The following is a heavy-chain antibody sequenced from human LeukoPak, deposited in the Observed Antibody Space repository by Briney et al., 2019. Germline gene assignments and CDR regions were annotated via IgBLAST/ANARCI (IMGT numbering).Heavy chain of an antibody. CDR1: GYTFTGYY. V-gene: IGHV1-2*02. D-gene: IGHD3-22*01. CDR2: INPNSGGT. J-gene: IGHJ4*02. CDR3: ARVPSTYYDSSGYRDY. Sequence: GASVKVSCKASGYTFTGYYMHWVRQAPGQGLEWMGWINPNSGGTNYAQKFQGRVTMTRDTSISTAHMELSRLRSDDTAVYYCARVPSTYYDSSGYRDYWGQGTLVTVSS.